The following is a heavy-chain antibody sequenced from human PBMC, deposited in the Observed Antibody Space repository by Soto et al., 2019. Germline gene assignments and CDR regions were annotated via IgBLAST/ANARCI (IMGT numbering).Heavy chain of an antibody. Sequence: VQLQESGPGLVKPSGTLSLTCAVSSGSIDTNIWWSWVRQPPGKGLEWIREIFHSGNTYYNPSLASRDTITHDTSKNHFSLSLRSGTAADTAVYYCARRTWGMDVWGQGTTVTVSS. CDR2: IFHSGNT. D-gene: IGHD2-8*01. CDR1: SGSIDTNIW. V-gene: IGHV4-4*02. J-gene: IGHJ6*02. CDR3: ARRTWGMDV.